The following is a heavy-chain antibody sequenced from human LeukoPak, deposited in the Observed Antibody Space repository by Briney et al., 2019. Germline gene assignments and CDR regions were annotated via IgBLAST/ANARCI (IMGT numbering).Heavy chain of an antibody. CDR1: GYSITSAYY. CDR3: ARDTYYYDSSGYWADY. Sequence: NASETLSLTCTVSGYSITSAYYWGWIRQPAGKGLEWIGRIYTSGSTNYNPSLKSRVTMSVDTSKNQFSLKLSSVTAADTAVYYCARDTYYYDSSGYWADYWGQGTLVTVSS. V-gene: IGHV4-4*07. D-gene: IGHD3-22*01. J-gene: IGHJ4*02. CDR2: IYTSGST.